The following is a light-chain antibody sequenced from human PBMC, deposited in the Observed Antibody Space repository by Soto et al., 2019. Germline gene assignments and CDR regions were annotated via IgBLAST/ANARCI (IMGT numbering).Light chain of an antibody. V-gene: IGKV1-39*01. J-gene: IGKJ5*01. CDR2: AAS. Sequence: DIQMTRSPSSLSASVGDRVTITCRASQSISSYLNWYQQKPGKAPKLLIYAASSLQSGVPARFSGSGSGTDFTLTISSLQPEDFVTYYCQQSYSTPITFGQGTRLEMK. CDR1: QSISSY. CDR3: QQSYSTPIT.